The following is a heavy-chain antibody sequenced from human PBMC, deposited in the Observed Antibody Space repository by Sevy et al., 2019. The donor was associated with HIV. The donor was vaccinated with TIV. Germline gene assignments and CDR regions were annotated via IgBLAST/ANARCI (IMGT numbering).Heavy chain of an antibody. V-gene: IGHV3-53*01. CDR1: GFTVSDNY. CDR3: ANHASDYDSSGYLERDAFDI. J-gene: IGHJ3*02. CDR2: IYSDGST. D-gene: IGHD3-22*01. Sequence: GRSLRLSCAASGFTVSDNYMSWVRQAPGKGLEWVSVIYSDGSTYYADSVKSRFTISRDNSKNTLYLQMNSLRAEDTAVYYCANHASDYDSSGYLERDAFDIWGQGTMVTVSS.